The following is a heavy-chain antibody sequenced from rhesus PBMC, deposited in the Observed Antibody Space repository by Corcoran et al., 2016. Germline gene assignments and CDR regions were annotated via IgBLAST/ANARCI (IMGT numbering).Heavy chain of an antibody. CDR2: INGNSGST. D-gene: IGHD3-16*01. V-gene: IGHV4-80*01. CDR1: GASISRYW. Sequence: QVQLQESGPGLVTPSETLSLTCAVSGASISRYWLSWFRQPPGQGLEWIGEINGNSGSTYYNPSLKSRVTISKDASKSQFSLKRSSVTAADTAVDYWATGGSDFYNSLDVWGRGVLVTVSS. CDR3: ATGGSDFYNSLDV. J-gene: IGHJ5-2*02.